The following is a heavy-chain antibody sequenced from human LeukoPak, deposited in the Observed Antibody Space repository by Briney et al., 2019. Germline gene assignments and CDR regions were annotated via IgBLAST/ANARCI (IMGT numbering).Heavy chain of an antibody. CDR3: ARGTESAAGIDY. CDR1: GFTVSSIN. CDR2: IYRGGTT. V-gene: IGHV3-53*01. Sequence: GGSLRLSCAASGFTVSSINMNWVRQAPGKGLEWVSVIYRGGTTYYADSVKGRFTISRDNSKNTLYLQMNSLRTEDTAVYYCARGTESAAGIDYWGQGTLVTVSS. D-gene: IGHD6-13*01. J-gene: IGHJ4*02.